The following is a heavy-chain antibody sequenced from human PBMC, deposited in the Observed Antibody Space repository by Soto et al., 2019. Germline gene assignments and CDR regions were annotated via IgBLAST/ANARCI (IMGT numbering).Heavy chain of an antibody. J-gene: IGHJ4*02. D-gene: IGHD6-13*01. Sequence: ASVKVSCKASGYTFTSYGISWVRQAPGQGLEWMGWISAYNGNTNYAQKLQGRVTMTTDTSTSTAYMELRSLRAEDTALYYCAMRYSTDKNKKQFDYWGQGTRVTVSS. V-gene: IGHV1-18*01. CDR2: ISAYNGNT. CDR1: GYTFTSYG. CDR3: AMRYSTDKNKKQFDY.